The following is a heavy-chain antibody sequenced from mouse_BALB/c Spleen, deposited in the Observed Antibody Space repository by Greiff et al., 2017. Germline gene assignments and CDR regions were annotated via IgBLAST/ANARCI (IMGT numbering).Heavy chain of an antibody. Sequence: QVQLKESGPGLVAPSQSLSITCTASGFSLTSYGVHWVRQPPGKGLEWLGVIWAGGSTNYNSALMSRLSLIKDNSKSQVFFRMNSLQTDDTAMYCCGREGVAWFAYWGQGTLVTVSA. CDR1: GFSLTSYG. CDR2: IWAGGST. J-gene: IGHJ3*01. CDR3: GREGVAWFAY. V-gene: IGHV2-9*02.